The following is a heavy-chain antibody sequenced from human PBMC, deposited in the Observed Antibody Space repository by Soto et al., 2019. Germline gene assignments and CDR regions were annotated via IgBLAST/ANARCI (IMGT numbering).Heavy chain of an antibody. CDR1: GYTFTSYG. CDR2: ISAYNGNT. V-gene: IGHV1-18*01. CDR3: ACCIYIVGAPVQLSHSLED. Sequence: VASVKVSCKASGYTFTSYGISWVRQAPGQGLEWMGWISAYNGNTNYAQKLQGRVTMTTDTSTSTAYMELRSLRSDDTAVYYCACCIYIVGAPVQLSHSLEDWGQGPRGTVSS. D-gene: IGHD1-26*01. J-gene: IGHJ4*02.